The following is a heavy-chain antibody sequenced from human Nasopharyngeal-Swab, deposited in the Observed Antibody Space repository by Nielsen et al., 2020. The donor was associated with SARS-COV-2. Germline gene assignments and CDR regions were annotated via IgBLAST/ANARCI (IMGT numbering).Heavy chain of an antibody. CDR1: GFTFSSYS. V-gene: IGHV3-21*01. Sequence: GGSLRLSCAASGFTFSSYSMNWVRQAPGKGLEWVSSISSSSSYIYYADSVKGRFTISRDNAKNSLYLQMNSLRVEDTAVYYCARDLSTTVTTRGVLDYWGQGTLVTVSS. CDR3: ARDLSTTVTTRGVLDY. J-gene: IGHJ4*02. CDR2: ISSSSSYI. D-gene: IGHD4-17*01.